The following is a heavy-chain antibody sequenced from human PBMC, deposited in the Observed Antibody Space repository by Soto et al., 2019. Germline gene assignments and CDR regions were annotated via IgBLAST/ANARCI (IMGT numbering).Heavy chain of an antibody. V-gene: IGHV3-23*01. D-gene: IGHD6-19*01. CDR2: IRNSGGYK. CDR1: GFTFSSYA. CDR3: ARDRYSSGWYDLDY. J-gene: IGHJ4*02. Sequence: GGSLRLSCAASGFTFSSYAMSWVRQAPGKGLEWVSIIRNSGGYKYYADSVKGRFAISRDNSKNTLYLQMNSLRAEDTAVYYCARDRYSSGWYDLDYWGQGTLVTVSS.